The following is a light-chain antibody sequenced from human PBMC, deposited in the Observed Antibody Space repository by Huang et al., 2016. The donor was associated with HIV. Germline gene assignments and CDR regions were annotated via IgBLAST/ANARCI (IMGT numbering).Light chain of an antibody. CDR2: VAS. CDR3: QQLNSYPMFT. Sequence: IQLTQSPSSLSASVGDRVTITCRGSQDIANNLAWYQQKPGKAPKLLIYVASSLQSGVPSRVSGSGSGTEFTLTISSLQPEDFATYYCQQLNSYPMFTFGPGTKVDIK. V-gene: IGKV1-9*01. J-gene: IGKJ3*01. CDR1: QDIANN.